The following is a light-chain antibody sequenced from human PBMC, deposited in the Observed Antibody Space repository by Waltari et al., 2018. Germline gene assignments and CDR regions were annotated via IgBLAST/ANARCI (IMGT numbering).Light chain of an antibody. J-gene: IGLJ3*02. V-gene: IGLV1-47*01. CDR3: ASWDDSLSGWV. Sequence: QSVLTQPPSASGTPGQRVTISCSGRSSNISSYSVYWYQQLPGTAPKLLIYRKNQRPSGVPDRFSGSKSGTSASLAISGLQSDDDADYYCASWDDSLSGWVFGGGTKLTVL. CDR2: RKN. CDR1: SSNISSYS.